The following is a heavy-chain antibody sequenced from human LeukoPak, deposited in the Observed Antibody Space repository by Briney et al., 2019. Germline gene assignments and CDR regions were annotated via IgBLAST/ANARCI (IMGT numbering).Heavy chain of an antibody. CDR1: GGSISSSSYY. CDR2: IFYSGST. Sequence: SETLSLTCTVSGGSISSSSYYWGWIRQPPGKGLEWIGSIFYSGSTYYNPSLKSRVTISVDTSKNQFSLKLTSVTAADTAVYYCARLRGAGSWYFDLWGRGTLVTVSS. CDR3: ARLRGAGSWYFDL. V-gene: IGHV4-39*07. J-gene: IGHJ2*01. D-gene: IGHD3-10*01.